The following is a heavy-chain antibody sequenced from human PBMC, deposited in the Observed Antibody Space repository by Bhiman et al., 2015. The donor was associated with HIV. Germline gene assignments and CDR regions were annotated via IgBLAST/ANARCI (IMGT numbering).Heavy chain of an antibody. D-gene: IGHD6-6*01. CDR2: ISSSGSNI. J-gene: IGHJ5*02. CDR3: ARGSSSALSAERFDP. CDR1: ASTFSDYY. V-gene: IGHV3-11*04. Sequence: QVQLVESGGGLVKPGGSLRLSCVASASTFSDYYMSWIRQAPGKGPEWVSYISSSGSNIYYADSVKGRFTISRDDPKNSLYLQMNSLRAEDTAVYYCARGSSSALSAERFDPWGQGTLVTVSS.